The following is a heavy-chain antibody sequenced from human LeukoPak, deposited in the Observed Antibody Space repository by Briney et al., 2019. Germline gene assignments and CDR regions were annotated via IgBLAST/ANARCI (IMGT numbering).Heavy chain of an antibody. Sequence: ASVKVSCKASGYTFTSYYMHWVRQAPGQGLEWMGIINPSGGSTSYAQKFQGRVTMTRDTSTSTVYMELSSLRSEDTAVYYCARDWGYYDSSGYYPRTSYDAFDIWGQGATVTVSS. D-gene: IGHD3-22*01. CDR3: ARDWGYYDSSGYYPRTSYDAFDI. J-gene: IGHJ3*02. V-gene: IGHV1-46*01. CDR2: INPSGGST. CDR1: GYTFTSYY.